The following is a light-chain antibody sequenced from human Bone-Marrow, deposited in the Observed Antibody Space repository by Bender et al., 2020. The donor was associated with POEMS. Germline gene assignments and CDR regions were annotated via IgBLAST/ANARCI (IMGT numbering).Light chain of an antibody. J-gene: IGLJ2*01. CDR1: SSDVGDYNF. CDR2: EGS. Sequence: QSALTQPASVSGSPGQTITISCTGTSSDVGDYNFVSWYQQHPGKAPKLVISEGSNRPSGVSDRFSGSKSGNTASLTISGLQAEDEADYYCCSYTGSGTFAFAGGTKLTVL. CDR3: CSYTGSGTFA. V-gene: IGLV2-23*03.